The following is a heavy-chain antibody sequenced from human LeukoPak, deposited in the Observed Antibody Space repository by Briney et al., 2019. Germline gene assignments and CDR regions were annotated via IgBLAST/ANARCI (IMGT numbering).Heavy chain of an antibody. CDR1: GGSISSSNW. CDR2: IYHSGST. CDR3: AREGSYYNTHFDY. Sequence: SETLSLTCAVSGGSISSSNWWSWVRQPPGKGLEWIGEIYHSGSTNYNPSLKSRVTISVDKSKNQFSLKLSSVTAADTAVYYCAREGSYYNTHFDYWGQGTLVTVSS. V-gene: IGHV4-4*02. J-gene: IGHJ4*02. D-gene: IGHD3-10*01.